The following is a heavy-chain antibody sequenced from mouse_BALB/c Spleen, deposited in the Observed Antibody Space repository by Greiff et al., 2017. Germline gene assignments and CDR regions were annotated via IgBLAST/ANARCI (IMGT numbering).Heavy chain of an antibody. CDR3: AREVFYDYDKGYAMDY. Sequence: VQLQQSGAELVKPGASVKLSCTASGFNIKDTYMHWVKQRPEQGLEWIGRIDPANGNTKYDPKFQGKATITADTSSNTAYLQLSSLTSEDTAVYYCAREVFYDYDKGYAMDYWGQGTSVTVSS. CDR2: IDPANGNT. CDR1: GFNIKDTY. J-gene: IGHJ4*01. V-gene: IGHV14-3*02. D-gene: IGHD2-4*01.